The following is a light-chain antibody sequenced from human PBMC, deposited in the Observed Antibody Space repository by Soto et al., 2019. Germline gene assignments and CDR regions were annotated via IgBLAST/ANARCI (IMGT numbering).Light chain of an antibody. CDR2: STS. J-gene: IGLJ1*01. Sequence: QTVVTQPPSASGTPGQIVAISCSGSSSNIGSNTVTWYQQLPGTAPKLLIYSTSQRSSGVPGRFSGSKSGASASLSISGLQSEDEADYYCAAWDDRLDVYVFGTGPKLTVL. V-gene: IGLV1-44*01. CDR3: AAWDDRLDVYV. CDR1: SSNIGSNT.